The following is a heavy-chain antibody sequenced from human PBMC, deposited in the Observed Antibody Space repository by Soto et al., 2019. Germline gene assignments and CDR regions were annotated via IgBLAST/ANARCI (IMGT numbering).Heavy chain of an antibody. V-gene: IGHV1-69*12. Sequence: QVQVVQSGAEVKEPGSSVKVSCQASGGTFSSSALSWVRQAPGQGLEWMGGIIPLFRTPDYAQKFQGRVTITAEESTSTADMELSSLRSEDTAIYYCARDNGRPQLGGNYYYSTDVWGQGTTITVSS. J-gene: IGHJ6*02. D-gene: IGHD3-3*02. CDR2: IIPLFRTP. CDR3: ARDNGRPQLGGNYYYSTDV. CDR1: GGTFSSSA.